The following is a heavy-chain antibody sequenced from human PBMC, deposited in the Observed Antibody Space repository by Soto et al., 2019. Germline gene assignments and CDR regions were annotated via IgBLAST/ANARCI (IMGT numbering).Heavy chain of an antibody. J-gene: IGHJ5*02. D-gene: IGHD3-16*01. V-gene: IGHV4-34*01. Sequence: SETLSLTCAVFGESCSGYHWTWIRQSTGKGLEWIGEINLSGNTNYNPSLKIRVTISIDTPKKQFSLKLTSVTAADTAIYYFARVLVTYGGIMVPYNWFDTWGQGNLVTGSS. CDR3: ARVLVTYGGIMVPYNWFDT. CDR2: INLSGNT. CDR1: GESCSGYH.